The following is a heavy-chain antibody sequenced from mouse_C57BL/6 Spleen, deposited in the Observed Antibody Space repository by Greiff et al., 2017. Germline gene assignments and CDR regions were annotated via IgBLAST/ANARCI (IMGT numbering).Heavy chain of an antibody. CDR3: TTGDYSNYSMDY. D-gene: IGHD2-5*01. CDR1: GFNINDYY. CDR2: IDPEDGVT. V-gene: IGHV14-1*01. J-gene: IGHJ4*01. Sequence: VQLQQPGAELVRPGASVKLSCTASGFNINDYYMHWVKQRPEQGLEWIGRIDPEDGVTEYAPKFQGKATMTVDTSSNTAYLQLSSLTSEDTAVYYSTTGDYSNYSMDYWGQGTSVTVSS.